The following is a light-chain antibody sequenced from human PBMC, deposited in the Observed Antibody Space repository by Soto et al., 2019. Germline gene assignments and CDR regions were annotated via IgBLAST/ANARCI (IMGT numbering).Light chain of an antibody. CDR2: DAS. V-gene: IGKV3-11*01. Sequence: DIVLTQSPATLSLSPGERATLSCRASQSVGRYLAWYQQKPGQAPRLLIFDASNRATGIPARFSGSGSGTDFSLSITRLEPEDFAVYYCQQRRNWPPMYTFGQGTKLDIK. CDR3: QQRRNWPPMYT. CDR1: QSVGRY. J-gene: IGKJ2*01.